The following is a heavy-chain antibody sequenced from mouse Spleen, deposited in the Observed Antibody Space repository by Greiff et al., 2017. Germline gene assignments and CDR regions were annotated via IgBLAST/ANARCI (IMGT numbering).Heavy chain of an antibody. CDR1: GYTFTDYY. J-gene: IGHJ3*01. Sequence: EVQLQQSGPVLVKPGASVKMSCKASGYTFTDYYMNWVKQSHGKSLEWIGVINPYNGGTSYNQKFKGKATLTVDKSSSTAYMELNSLTSEDSAVYYCARLPMITAWFAYWGQGTLVTVSA. D-gene: IGHD2-4*01. CDR2: INPYNGGT. V-gene: IGHV1-19*01. CDR3: ARLPMITAWFAY.